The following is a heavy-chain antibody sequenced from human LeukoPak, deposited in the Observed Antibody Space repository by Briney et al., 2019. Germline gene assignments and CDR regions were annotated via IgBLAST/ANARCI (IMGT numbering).Heavy chain of an antibody. J-gene: IGHJ4*02. CDR3: ARGTPYSSGWYRYGVDY. CDR1: GFTFSSYA. D-gene: IGHD6-19*01. CDR2: ISYDGSNK. Sequence: GSLRLSCAASGFTFSSYAMHWVRQAPGKGLEWVAVISYDGSNKYYADSVKGRFTISRDNSKNTLYLQMNSLRAEGTAVYYCARGTPYSSGWYRYGVDYWGQGTLVTVSS. V-gene: IGHV3-30-3*01.